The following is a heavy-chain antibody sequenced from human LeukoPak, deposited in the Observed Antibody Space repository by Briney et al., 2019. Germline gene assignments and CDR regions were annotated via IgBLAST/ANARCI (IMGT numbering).Heavy chain of an antibody. V-gene: IGHV3-7*01. CDR2: IKQDGSEK. CDR3: ARDGRAWYY. Sequence: GGSLRLSCAASGFTFSSYWMSWVRQAPGKGLEWVANIKQDGSEKYYVDSVKGPLTISRDNAKNSVYLQMNSLRAEDTAVYFCARDGRAWYYWGQGTLVTVSS. D-gene: IGHD1-14*01. CDR1: GFTFSSYW. J-gene: IGHJ4*02.